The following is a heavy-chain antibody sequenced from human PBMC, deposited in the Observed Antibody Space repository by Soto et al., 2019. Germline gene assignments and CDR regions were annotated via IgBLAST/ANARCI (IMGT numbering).Heavy chain of an antibody. CDR3: AREQTDDYGDYVPSAVDY. CDR1: GYTFTSYG. J-gene: IGHJ4*02. Sequence: ASVKVSCKASGYTFTSYGISWVRQAPGQGLEWMGWISAYNGNTNYAQKLQGRVTVTTDTSTSTAYMELRSLRSDDTAVYYCAREQTDDYGDYVPSAVDYWGQGTLVTVSS. V-gene: IGHV1-18*01. D-gene: IGHD4-17*01. CDR2: ISAYNGNT.